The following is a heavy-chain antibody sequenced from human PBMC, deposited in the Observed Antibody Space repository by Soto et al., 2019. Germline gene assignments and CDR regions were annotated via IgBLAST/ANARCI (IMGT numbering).Heavy chain of an antibody. J-gene: IGHJ6*02. CDR2: IYYSGST. CDR1: GGSISSGDYY. Sequence: SETLSLTCTVSGGSISSGDYYWSWIRQPPGKGLEWIGYIYYSGSTYYNPSLKSRVTISVDTSKNQFSLKLSSVTAADTAVYYCARDRGYYGSGSHRMDVWGQGTTVTVSS. CDR3: ARDRGYYGSGSHRMDV. D-gene: IGHD3-10*01. V-gene: IGHV4-30-4*01.